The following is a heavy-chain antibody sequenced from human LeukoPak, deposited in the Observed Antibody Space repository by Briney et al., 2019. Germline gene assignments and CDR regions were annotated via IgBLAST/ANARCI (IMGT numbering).Heavy chain of an antibody. Sequence: SETLSLTCTVSGGSISSYYWSWIRQPAGQGLEWIGRIYTSGSTNYNPSLKSRLSMSVDTSKNQFSLRLSSVTAADTAVYYCAKGGGPYNWFDPWGQGTLVTVSS. V-gene: IGHV4-4*07. J-gene: IGHJ5*02. CDR3: AKGGGPYNWFDP. CDR1: GGSISSYY. CDR2: IYTSGST.